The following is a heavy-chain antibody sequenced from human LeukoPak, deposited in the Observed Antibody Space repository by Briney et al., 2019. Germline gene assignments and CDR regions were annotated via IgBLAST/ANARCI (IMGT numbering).Heavy chain of an antibody. CDR1: GFTFSSYG. CDR3: AKDREYCSSTSCYNHFDY. V-gene: IGHV3-30*02. Sequence: PGGSLRLSCAASGFTFSSYGMHWVRQAPGKGLEWVAFIRYDGSNKYYADSVKGRFTISRDNSKNTLYLQMNSLRAEDTAVYYCAKDREYCSSTSCYNHFDYWGQGTLVTVSS. D-gene: IGHD2-2*02. J-gene: IGHJ4*02. CDR2: IRYDGSNK.